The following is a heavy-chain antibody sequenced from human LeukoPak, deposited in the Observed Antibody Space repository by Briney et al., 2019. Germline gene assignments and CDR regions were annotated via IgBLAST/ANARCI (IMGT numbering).Heavy chain of an antibody. V-gene: IGHV3-23*01. Sequence: GGSLRLSCVASGFTFSDYAMSWIRQAPGKGLEWVSGISDSGGSTYYADSVKGRCTISRDNSKNTVSLQMNNLRAEDTAVYFCARHDSFIPYWGQGTLVTVTS. J-gene: IGHJ4*02. CDR1: GFTFSDYA. CDR3: ARHDSFIPY. CDR2: ISDSGGST. D-gene: IGHD3-16*02.